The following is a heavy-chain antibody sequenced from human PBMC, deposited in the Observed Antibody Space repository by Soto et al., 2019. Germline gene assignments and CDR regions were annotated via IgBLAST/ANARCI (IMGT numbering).Heavy chain of an antibody. CDR3: AKARDPMVRGVKFDY. J-gene: IGHJ4*02. CDR1: GFTFISYA. Sequence: GGSLRLSCAASGFTFISYAMSWVRQAPGKGLEWVSAISGSGGSTYYADSVKGRFTISRDNSKNTLYLQMNSLRAEDTAVYYCAKARDPMVRGVKFDYWGQGTLVTVSS. D-gene: IGHD3-10*01. V-gene: IGHV3-23*01. CDR2: ISGSGGST.